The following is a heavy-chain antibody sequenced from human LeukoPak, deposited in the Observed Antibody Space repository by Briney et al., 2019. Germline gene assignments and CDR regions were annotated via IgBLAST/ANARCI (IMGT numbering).Heavy chain of an antibody. CDR1: GFTFSSYS. V-gene: IGHV3-21*01. Sequence: GGSLRLSCAASGFTFSSYSMNWVRQAPGKGLEWVSSISSSSSYIYYADSVKGRFTLSRDNAKNSLYLQMNSLRAEDTAVYYCARAADSGSYLNYWGQGTLVTVSS. CDR2: ISSSSSYI. J-gene: IGHJ4*02. CDR3: ARAADSGSYLNY. D-gene: IGHD1-26*01.